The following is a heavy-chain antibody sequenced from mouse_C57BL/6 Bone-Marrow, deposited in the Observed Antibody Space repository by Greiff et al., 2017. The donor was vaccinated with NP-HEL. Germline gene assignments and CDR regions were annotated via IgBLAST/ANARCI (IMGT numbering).Heavy chain of an antibody. V-gene: IGHV1-78*01. CDR2: IYPRDGST. D-gene: IGHD4-1*01. J-gene: IGHJ3*01. Sequence: QVQLQQSDAELVKPGASVKISCKVSGYTFTDHTIHWMKQRPEQGLEWIGYIYPRDGSTKHNEKFKGKATSTADKSSSTAYMQLNSLTSEASAVYFCARGWLTGAWFAYWGQGTLVTVSA. CDR3: ARGWLTGAWFAY. CDR1: GYTFTDHT.